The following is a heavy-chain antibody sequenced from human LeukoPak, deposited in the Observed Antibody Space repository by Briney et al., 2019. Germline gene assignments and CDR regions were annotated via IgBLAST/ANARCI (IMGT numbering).Heavy chain of an antibody. J-gene: IGHJ4*02. CDR2: ISGSGGST. V-gene: IGHV3-23*01. Sequence: GGSLRLSCAASGFTFSSYAMSWVRQVPGKGLEWVSAISGSGGSTYYADSVKGRFTISRDNSKNTLYLQMNSLRAEDTAVYYCAKDKRIAVAGTVDYWGQGTLVTVSS. CDR1: GFTFSSYA. D-gene: IGHD6-19*01. CDR3: AKDKRIAVAGTVDY.